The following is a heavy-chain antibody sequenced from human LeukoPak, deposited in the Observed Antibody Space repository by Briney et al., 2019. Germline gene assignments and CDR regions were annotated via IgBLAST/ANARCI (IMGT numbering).Heavy chain of an antibody. CDR1: GYTFTGYY. CDR2: ISAYNGNT. J-gene: IGHJ3*02. CDR3: ARGGAAMVRGAFDI. D-gene: IGHD3-10*01. V-gene: IGHV1-18*04. Sequence: GASVKVSCKASGYTFTGYYMHWVRQAPGQGLEWMGWISAYNGNTNYAQKLQGRVTMTTDTSTSTAYMELRSLRSDDTAVYYCARGGAAMVRGAFDIWGQGTMVTVSS.